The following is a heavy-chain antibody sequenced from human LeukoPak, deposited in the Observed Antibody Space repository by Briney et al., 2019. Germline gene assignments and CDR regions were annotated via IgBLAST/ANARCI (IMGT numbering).Heavy chain of an antibody. CDR3: ARYYDSGASRGPKKTFDI. J-gene: IGHJ3*02. D-gene: IGHD3-10*01. CDR2: ISTYSTTI. CDR1: GFTFSDYY. V-gene: IGHV3-11*01. Sequence: GGSPRLSCAAPGFTFSDYYMSWIRQTPGNGLEWVSYISTYSTTIYYADSVKGRFTISRDNAKNSLYLQMNSLRAEDTAVYYCARYYDSGASRGPKKTFDIWGQGTMVTVS.